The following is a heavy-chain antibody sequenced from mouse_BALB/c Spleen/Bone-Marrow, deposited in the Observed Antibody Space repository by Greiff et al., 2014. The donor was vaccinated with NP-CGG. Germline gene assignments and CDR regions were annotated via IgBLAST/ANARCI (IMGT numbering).Heavy chain of an antibody. CDR1: GFTFSSFG. Sequence: EVQLQQSGGGLVQPGGSRKLSCAATGFTFSSFGMHWVHQAPEKGLEWVAYISSGSSTIYYADTVNGRFTISRDNPKNTLFLQMTSLRSEDTAMYYCATGTRAMDYWGQGTSVTVSS. D-gene: IGHD4-1*01. CDR2: ISSGSSTI. J-gene: IGHJ4*01. V-gene: IGHV5-17*02. CDR3: ATGTRAMDY.